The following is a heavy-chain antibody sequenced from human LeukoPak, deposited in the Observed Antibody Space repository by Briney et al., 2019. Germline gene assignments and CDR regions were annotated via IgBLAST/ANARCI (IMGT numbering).Heavy chain of an antibody. V-gene: IGHV1-24*01. CDR1: GYTLTELS. CDR2: FDPEDGET. CDR3: ATIARITIFGVVKGGYYYYGMDV. D-gene: IGHD3-3*01. Sequence: ASVKVSCKVSGYTLTELSMHWVRQAPGKGLEWMGGFDPEDGETIYAQKFQGRVTMTEDTSTDTAYMELSSLRSEDTAVYYCATIARITIFGVVKGGYYYYGMDVWGQGTTVTVSS. J-gene: IGHJ6*02.